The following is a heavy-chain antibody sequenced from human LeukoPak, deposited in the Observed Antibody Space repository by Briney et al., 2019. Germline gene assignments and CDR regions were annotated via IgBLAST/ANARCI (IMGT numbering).Heavy chain of an antibody. J-gene: IGHJ4*02. D-gene: IGHD3-16*02. CDR3: ARMFIAGDVHFDY. V-gene: IGHV4-59*12. CDR1: SGSISGYY. Sequence: SETLSLTCTVSSGSISGYYWGWIRQPPGGTLEYIGHIYYTGKPDYNPSLKSRVTMSVDTSKNQFSLRLSSVTAADTAVYYCARMFIAGDVHFDYWGQGTLVTVSS. CDR2: IYYTGKP.